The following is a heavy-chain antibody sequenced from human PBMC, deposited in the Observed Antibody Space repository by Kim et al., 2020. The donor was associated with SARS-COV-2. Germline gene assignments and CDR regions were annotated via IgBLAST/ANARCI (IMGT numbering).Heavy chain of an antibody. CDR2: ITSSSSYA. V-gene: IGHV3-11*06. CDR1: GFTFADHS. Sequence: GGSLRLSCAASGFTFADHSMSWIRQAPGKGLEWISYITSSSSYANYADSVKGRFTVSRDNAKNSLYMQMNNLRAEDTAVYYCASAIQLWTNYAFDIWGQGTVVTVS. J-gene: IGHJ3*02. CDR3: ASAIQLWTNYAFDI. D-gene: IGHD5-18*01.